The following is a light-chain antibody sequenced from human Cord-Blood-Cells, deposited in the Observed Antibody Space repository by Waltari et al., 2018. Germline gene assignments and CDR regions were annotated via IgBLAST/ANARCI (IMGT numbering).Light chain of an antibody. CDR1: SSDGGGYNH. Sequence: QSALTQPPSASGSPGQSVTISCTGTSSDGGGYNHFSWYQQHPGKAPKLMIYEVSKRPSGVPDRFSGSKSGNTASLTVSGLQAEDEADYYCSSYAGSNILYVFGTGTKVTVL. V-gene: IGLV2-8*01. J-gene: IGLJ1*01. CDR2: EVS. CDR3: SSYAGSNILYV.